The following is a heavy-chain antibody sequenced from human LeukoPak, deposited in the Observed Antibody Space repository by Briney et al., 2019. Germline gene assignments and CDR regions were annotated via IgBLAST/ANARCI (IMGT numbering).Heavy chain of an antibody. D-gene: IGHD5-12*01. J-gene: IGHJ4*02. CDR1: GFSFSDHN. Sequence: PGGSLRLSCAASGFSFSDHNMTRGRQAPGKGLEWLSYISGSGSDIDYAGSVKGRFTISRDNAKNSLYLQMNILRAEDTAVYYCARGAGKSGSDYWGQGTLVTVSS. CDR2: ISGSGSDI. CDR3: ARGAGKSGSDY. V-gene: IGHV3-11*01.